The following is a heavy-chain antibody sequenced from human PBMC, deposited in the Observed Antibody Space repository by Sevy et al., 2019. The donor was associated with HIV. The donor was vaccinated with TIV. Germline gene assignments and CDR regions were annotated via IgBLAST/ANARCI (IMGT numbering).Heavy chain of an antibody. V-gene: IGHV3-23*01. Sequence: GGSLRLSCAASGFSFSNYAMSWVRQAPGKGLEWVSTLIGGGSRTYYADSVTGRFTISRDNSKNILYLQMISLRAEDTAVYYCAKDFTGYNGMDVWGQGTMVTVSS. CDR3: AKDFTGYNGMDV. D-gene: IGHD3-9*01. CDR1: GFSFSNYA. J-gene: IGHJ6*02. CDR2: LIGGGSRT.